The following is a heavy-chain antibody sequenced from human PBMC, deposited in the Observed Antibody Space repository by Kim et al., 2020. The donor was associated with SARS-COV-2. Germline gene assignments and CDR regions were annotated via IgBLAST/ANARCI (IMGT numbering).Heavy chain of an antibody. Sequence: ASVKVSCKTSGYTFTYYAIHWVRQVPGQRPECMGLINVGNGNTKYSQNFQGRVTITRDTSASTAYIELSSLRSEDTAVYYCARGGYSTGYYFQYDYWGQGTLITVSS. CDR1: GYTFTYYA. D-gene: IGHD3-22*01. CDR2: INVGNGNT. CDR3: ARGGYSTGYYFQYDY. V-gene: IGHV1-3*01. J-gene: IGHJ4*02.